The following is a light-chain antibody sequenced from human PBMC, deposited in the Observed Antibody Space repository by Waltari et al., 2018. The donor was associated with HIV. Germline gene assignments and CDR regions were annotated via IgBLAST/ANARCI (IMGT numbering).Light chain of an antibody. CDR3: QQSYSTPLDS. Sequence: DIQMTQSPSTLSASVGDRVTITCRASQSINSWLAWYQQKPGKVPNLLIYKASSLESGVPSRFSGSGSGTDFTLTISSLQPEDFATYYCQQSYSTPLDSFGQGTKLEIK. J-gene: IGKJ2*03. CDR1: QSINSW. V-gene: IGKV1-5*03. CDR2: KAS.